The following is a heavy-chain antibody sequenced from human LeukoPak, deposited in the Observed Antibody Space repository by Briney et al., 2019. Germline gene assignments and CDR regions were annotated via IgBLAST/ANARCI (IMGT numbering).Heavy chain of an antibody. D-gene: IGHD3-16*01. J-gene: IGHJ4*02. CDR1: GYAFSSHG. V-gene: IGHV3-23*01. CDR3: AKVSVCYGCYLDF. Sequence: GGSLRLSCAASGYAFSSHGLTWVRQAPGKGLEWVSTINGPGDNPYYAETVKGRFTFSRDNSKNTLYLQMHSLRAEDTAIYYCAKVSVCYGCYLDFWGQGTLVTAS. CDR2: INGPGDNP.